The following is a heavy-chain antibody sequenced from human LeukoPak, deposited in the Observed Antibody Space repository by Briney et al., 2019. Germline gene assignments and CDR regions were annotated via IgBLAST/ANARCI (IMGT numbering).Heavy chain of an antibody. CDR1: GFTFSDYY. CDR3: ARSQRPVGKNGMDV. V-gene: IGHV3-11*01. CDR2: ISSSGSTI. Sequence: PGGSLRLSCAASGFTFSDYYMSWIRQAPGKGLEWVSYISSSGSTIYYADSVKGRFTISRDNAKNSLYLQMDSLRAEDTAVYYCARSQRPVGKNGMDVWGQGTTVTVSS. J-gene: IGHJ6*02. D-gene: IGHD2-15*01.